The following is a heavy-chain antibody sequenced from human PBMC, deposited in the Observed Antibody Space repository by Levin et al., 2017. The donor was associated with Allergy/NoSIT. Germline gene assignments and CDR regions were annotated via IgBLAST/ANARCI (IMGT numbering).Heavy chain of an antibody. CDR1: GFIFSSYS. CDR3: AREEVLQDGYYYYGMDV. J-gene: IGHJ6*02. D-gene: IGHD4/OR15-4a*01. Sequence: GESLKISCAASGFIFSSYSMNWVRQAPGKGLEWVASIRGSSNYIYYADSVTGRFTISRDNAKSSLSLQMNSLRAEDTAVYYWAREEVLQDGYYYYGMDVWGQGTTVTVSS. V-gene: IGHV3-21*01. CDR2: IRGSSNYI.